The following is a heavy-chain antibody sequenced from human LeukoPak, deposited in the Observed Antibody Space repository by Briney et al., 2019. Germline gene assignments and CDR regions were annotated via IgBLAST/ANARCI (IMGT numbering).Heavy chain of an antibody. Sequence: GGSLRLSCAASEFTFSSYWMSWVRQAPGKGLEWVANINQDGSEKYYVDSVTGRFTISRDNTENSLSLQMNSLRAEDTSVYYCARDRHRDTGDWYFDLWGRGTLVTVSS. D-gene: IGHD2-21*02. CDR2: INQDGSEK. CDR1: EFTFSSYW. CDR3: ARDRHRDTGDWYFDL. V-gene: IGHV3-7*01. J-gene: IGHJ2*01.